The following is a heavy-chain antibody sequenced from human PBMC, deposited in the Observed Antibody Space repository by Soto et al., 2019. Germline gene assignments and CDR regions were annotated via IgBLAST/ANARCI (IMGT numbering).Heavy chain of an antibody. V-gene: IGHV1-46*01. J-gene: IGHJ3*01. Sequence: QMQLVQSGAEVKKPGAPVQVSCKASGYPFTSYHIHWVRQAPGQGLEWMASTNPSGDSTSSAQQFRGRVTLTRDTSTSTVYMHLSSLRSDDTAVYYCASGTVIGGPTLDAFGVWGQGTMVTVSS. CDR1: GYPFTSYH. CDR3: ASGTVIGGPTLDAFGV. CDR2: TNPSGDST. D-gene: IGHD1-26*01.